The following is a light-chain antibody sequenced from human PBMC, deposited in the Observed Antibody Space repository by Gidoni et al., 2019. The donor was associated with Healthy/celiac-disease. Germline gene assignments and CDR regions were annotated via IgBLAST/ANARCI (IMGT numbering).Light chain of an antibody. V-gene: IGKV1-39*01. CDR3: QQSYSTRWT. Sequence: DIQMTQSPSSLSASVGDRVTITCRASQSISSYLNWYQQKPGKAPKLLIYAASSLQSGVPSRFSGSGSWTDFTLTISSLQPEYFATYYCQQSYSTRWTFGQGTKVEIK. CDR1: QSISSY. CDR2: AAS. J-gene: IGKJ1*01.